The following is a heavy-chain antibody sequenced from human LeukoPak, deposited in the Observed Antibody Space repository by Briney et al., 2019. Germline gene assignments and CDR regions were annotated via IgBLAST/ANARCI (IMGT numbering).Heavy chain of an antibody. D-gene: IGHD3-3*01. CDR3: ARDISGYDFWSGYNTYYYGMDV. J-gene: IGHJ6*02. V-gene: IGHV1-18*01. CDR1: GYTFTSYG. CDR2: ISAYNGNT. Sequence: GASVKVSCKASGYTFTSYGISWVRQAPGQGLEWMGWISAYNGNTNYAQKLQGRVTMTTDTSTSTAYMELRSLRSDDTAVYYCARDISGYDFWSGYNTYYYGMDVWGQGTPVPVSS.